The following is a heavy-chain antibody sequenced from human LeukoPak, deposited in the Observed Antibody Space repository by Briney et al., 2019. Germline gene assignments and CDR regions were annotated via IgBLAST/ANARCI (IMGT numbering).Heavy chain of an antibody. D-gene: IGHD2-15*01. CDR3: ARGTIVVVVAATQYWFDP. V-gene: IGHV1-46*01. CDR2: INPSGGST. Sequence: ASVEVSCKASGYTFTSYYMHWVRQAPGQGLEWMGIINPSGGSTSYAQKFQGRVTMTRDTSTSTVYMELSSLRSEDTAVYYCARGTIVVVVAATQYWFDPWGQGTLVTVSS. CDR1: GYTFTSYY. J-gene: IGHJ5*02.